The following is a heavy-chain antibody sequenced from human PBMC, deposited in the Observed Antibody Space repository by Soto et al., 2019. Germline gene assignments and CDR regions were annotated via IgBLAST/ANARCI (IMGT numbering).Heavy chain of an antibody. Sequence: QVQLVESGGGVVQPGRSLRLSCAASGFTFSSYAMHWVRQAPGKGLEWVAVISYDGSNKYYADSVKGRFTISRDNSKNTLYLQMNSLRGEDTAVYYCARRVGGTYSYFDYWGQGTLVTVSS. D-gene: IGHD1-26*01. CDR1: GFTFSSYA. V-gene: IGHV3-30-3*01. J-gene: IGHJ4*02. CDR3: ARRVGGTYSYFDY. CDR2: ISYDGSNK.